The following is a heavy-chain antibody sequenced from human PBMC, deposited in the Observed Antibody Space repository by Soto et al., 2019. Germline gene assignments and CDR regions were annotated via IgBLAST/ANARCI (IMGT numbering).Heavy chain of an antibody. J-gene: IGHJ6*02. D-gene: IGHD6-6*01. CDR2: IGGSGGAT. CDR1: GFTFSSYL. V-gene: IGHV3-23*01. CDR3: AKDVRSSSPRRMDV. Sequence: EVQLLESGGGLVQSGGSLRLSCAASGFTFSSYLMSWVRQVPGKGLEWVSSIGGSGGATYYADSVKGRFIISRDNSKNTLYLQVDSLRVEDTALYYCAKDVRSSSPRRMDVWGQGTTVTVSS.